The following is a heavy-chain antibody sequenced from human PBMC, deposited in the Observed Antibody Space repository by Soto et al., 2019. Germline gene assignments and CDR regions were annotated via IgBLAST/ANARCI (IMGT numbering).Heavy chain of an antibody. V-gene: IGHV3-23*01. CDR2: SSATGAVT. Sequence: EVQLLESGGGLVQPGGSLRLSCAASGFTFSSYGMTWVRQAPGKGLEWVSFSSATGAVTYYADSVKGRFTISRDNSKNTLYLQMTCLRADDTAVYYCAKDRRAGGNYGFYSDFWGQGALVIVSS. CDR1: GFTFSSYG. D-gene: IGHD1-7*01. J-gene: IGHJ4*02. CDR3: AKDRRAGGNYGFYSDF.